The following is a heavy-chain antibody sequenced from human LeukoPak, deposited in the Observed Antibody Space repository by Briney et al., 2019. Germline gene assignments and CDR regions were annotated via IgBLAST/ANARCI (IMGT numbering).Heavy chain of an antibody. J-gene: IGHJ4*02. CDR2: ISGSGGST. D-gene: IGHD3-10*01. CDR1: GFTFSSYA. CDR3: ARGSGSYRDFDY. V-gene: IGHV3-23*01. Sequence: GGSLRLSCAASGFTFSSYAMSWVRQAPGKALEWVSAISGSGGSTYYADSVKGRFTISRDNAKNSLYLQMNSLRAEDTAVYYCARGSGSYRDFDYWGQGTLVTVSS.